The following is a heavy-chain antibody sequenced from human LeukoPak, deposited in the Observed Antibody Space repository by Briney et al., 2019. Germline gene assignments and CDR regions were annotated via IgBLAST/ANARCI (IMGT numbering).Heavy chain of an antibody. CDR3: ARASDHSGSYPGDY. Sequence: GGSLRLSCAASGFTFSSYAMHWVRQAPGKGLEWVAVISYDGSNKYYADSVKGRFTISRDNSKNTLYLQMNSLRAEDTAEYYCARASDHSGSYPGDYWGQGTLVTVSS. CDR2: ISYDGSNK. CDR1: GFTFSSYA. D-gene: IGHD1-26*01. V-gene: IGHV3-30-3*01. J-gene: IGHJ4*02.